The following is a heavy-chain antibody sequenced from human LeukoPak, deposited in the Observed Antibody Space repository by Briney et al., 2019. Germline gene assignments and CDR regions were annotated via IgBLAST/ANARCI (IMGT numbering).Heavy chain of an antibody. CDR2: IFHSGIT. D-gene: IGHD2-2*01. Sequence: SSETLSLTCAVSGFSISSGYFGVWIRQSPGKGLEWIGSIFHSGITYYNPSLKSRITISVDTSKNQFSLRLSSVTAADTAVYYCAKRISTRRGETCSSTSCYFDYWGQGTLVTVSS. CDR3: AKRISTRRGETCSSTSCYFDY. J-gene: IGHJ4*02. V-gene: IGHV4-38-2*01. CDR1: GFSISSGYF.